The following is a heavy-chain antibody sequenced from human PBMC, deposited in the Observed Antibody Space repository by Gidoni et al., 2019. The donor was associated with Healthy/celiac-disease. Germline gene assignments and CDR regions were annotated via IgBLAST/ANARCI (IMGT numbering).Heavy chain of an antibody. J-gene: IGHJ6*03. CDR2: IIPILGIA. Sequence: QVQLVQSGAEVKKPGSSVKVSCKASGGTFSSYAISWVRQAPGQGLEWMGRIIPILGIANYAQKFQGRVTITADKSTSTAYMELSSLRSEDTAVYYCARVFGGDYYDSSGYGAMDVWGKGTTVTVSS. CDR1: GGTFSSYA. D-gene: IGHD3-22*01. V-gene: IGHV1-69*04. CDR3: ARVFGGDYYDSSGYGAMDV.